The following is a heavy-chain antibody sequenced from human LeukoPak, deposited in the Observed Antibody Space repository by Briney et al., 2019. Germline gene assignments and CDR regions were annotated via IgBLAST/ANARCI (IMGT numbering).Heavy chain of an antibody. D-gene: IGHD6-19*01. CDR1: GGSFSGYY. Sequence: PSETLSLTCAVYGGSFSGYYWSWVRQPPGKGLEGIGEINHSGSTNYNPSLKSRVTISVDTSKNQFSLKLSSVTAADTAVYYCAVNGYSSGWFTKNYFDYWGQGTLVTVSS. CDR2: INHSGST. J-gene: IGHJ4*02. CDR3: AVNGYSSGWFTKNYFDY. V-gene: IGHV4-34*01.